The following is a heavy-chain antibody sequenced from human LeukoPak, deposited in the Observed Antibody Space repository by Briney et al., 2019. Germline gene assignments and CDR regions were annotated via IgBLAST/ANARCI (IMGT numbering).Heavy chain of an antibody. Sequence: GECLKISCKASGYSFTSYWIGWVRQLPGKGLEWMGIIYPGDSDTRYSPSFQGQVTISADKSISTAYLQWSSLKASDTAMYYCARHVRVKCSGGSCYSDYYGMDVWGKGTTVTVSS. CDR1: GYSFTSYW. D-gene: IGHD2-15*01. CDR3: ARHVRVKCSGGSCYSDYYGMDV. CDR2: IYPGDSDT. V-gene: IGHV5-51*01. J-gene: IGHJ6*04.